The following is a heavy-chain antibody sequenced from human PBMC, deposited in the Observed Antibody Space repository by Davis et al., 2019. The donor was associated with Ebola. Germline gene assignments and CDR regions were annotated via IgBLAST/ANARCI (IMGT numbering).Heavy chain of an antibody. J-gene: IGHJ5*02. D-gene: IGHD6-13*01. CDR2: IYYSGST. Sequence: SETLSLTCTVSGGSISSSSYYWGWIRQPPGKGLEWIGSIYYSGSTYYNPSLKSRVTISVDTSKNQFSLKLSSVTAADTAVYFCARAYLRIAAAGTRWGWFDPWGQGTLVTVSS. CDR1: GGSISSSSYY. V-gene: IGHV4-39*01. CDR3: ARAYLRIAAAGTRWGWFDP.